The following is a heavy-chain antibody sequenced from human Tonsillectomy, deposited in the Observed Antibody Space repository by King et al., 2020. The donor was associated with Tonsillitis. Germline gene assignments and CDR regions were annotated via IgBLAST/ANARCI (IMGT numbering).Heavy chain of an antibody. V-gene: IGHV2-26*01. CDR3: ARIYSVVATNNWFDP. Sequence: VTLKESGPVLVKPTETLTLTCTVSGFSLSNARMGVSWIRQPPGKALEWLAHIFSNDEKSYSTSLKSRLTISKDTYKSQVVLTMTNMDPVDTATYYCARIYSVVATNNWFDPWGQGTLVTVSS. J-gene: IGHJ5*02. CDR2: IFSNDEK. CDR1: GFSLSNARMG. D-gene: IGHD1-26*01.